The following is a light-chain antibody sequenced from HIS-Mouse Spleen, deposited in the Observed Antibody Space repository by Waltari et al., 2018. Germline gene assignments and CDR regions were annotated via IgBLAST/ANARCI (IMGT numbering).Light chain of an antibody. CDR1: SSNIGSNY. CDR2: RNN. J-gene: IGLJ2*01. V-gene: IGLV1-47*01. Sequence: QSVLTQPPSASGTPGPRGTISCSGRSSNIGSNYVYWYQQLPGTAPKLLIYRNNQRPSGVPDRFSGSKSGTSASLAISGLRSEDEADYYCAAWDDSLSGVVFGGGTKLTVL. CDR3: AAWDDSLSGVV.